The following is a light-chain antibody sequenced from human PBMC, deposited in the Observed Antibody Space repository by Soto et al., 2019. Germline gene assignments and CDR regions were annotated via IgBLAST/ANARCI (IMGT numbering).Light chain of an antibody. J-gene: IGLJ1*01. Sequence: SVLTQPPSASGTPGQRVTISCSGSSSNIGSNYVYWYQQLPGTAPKLLIYRNNQRPSGVPDRFSGSKSGTSASLAISGLRSEDEADYYCAAWDDSPFVFGTGTKLTVL. CDR2: RNN. CDR3: AAWDDSPFV. V-gene: IGLV1-47*01. CDR1: SSNIGSNY.